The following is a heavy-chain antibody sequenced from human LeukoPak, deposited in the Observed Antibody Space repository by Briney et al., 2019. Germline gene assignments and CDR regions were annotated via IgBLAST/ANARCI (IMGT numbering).Heavy chain of an antibody. V-gene: IGHV4-4*07. CDR1: GGSISSYY. Sequence: PSETLSLTCTVSGGSISSYYWSWIRQPAGKGLEWIGRIYTSGSTNYNPSLKSRVTMSVDTSKNQFSLKLSSVTAADTAVYYCARDRYYYGSGSYNYFDYWGQGTLVTVSS. J-gene: IGHJ4*02. CDR2: IYTSGST. D-gene: IGHD3-10*01. CDR3: ARDRYYYGSGSYNYFDY.